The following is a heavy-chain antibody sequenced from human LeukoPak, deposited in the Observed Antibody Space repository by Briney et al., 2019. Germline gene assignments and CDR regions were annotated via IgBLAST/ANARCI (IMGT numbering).Heavy chain of an antibody. Sequence: PSETLSLTCAVYGGSFNDYYWNWIRQPPGKGLEWIGEINLRGSTTYNPSLKSRVTISLDESKNQFSLKLSSVTAADTAVYYCARDTGQYAPGTPGFTRFDPWGQGALVTVSS. CDR1: GGSFNDYY. D-gene: IGHD3-10*01. CDR2: INLRGST. J-gene: IGHJ5*02. CDR3: ARDTGQYAPGTPGFTRFDP. V-gene: IGHV4-34*01.